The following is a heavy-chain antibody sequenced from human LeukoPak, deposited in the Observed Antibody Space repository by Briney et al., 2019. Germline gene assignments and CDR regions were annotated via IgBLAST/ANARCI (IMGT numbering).Heavy chain of an antibody. Sequence: GRSLRRSCVGSGFTFSDYAIHWVRQAPGKGLEWVAVSAHDEVGKQFADSVKGRFTLSRDNSRDSVHLQMNRLRDEDTAVYYCAKDRGYGEHEPFESWGQGSLVTVSS. D-gene: IGHD4/OR15-4a*01. CDR2: SAHDEVGK. J-gene: IGHJ4*02. CDR3: AKDRGYGEHEPFES. V-gene: IGHV3-30*18. CDR1: GFTFSDYA.